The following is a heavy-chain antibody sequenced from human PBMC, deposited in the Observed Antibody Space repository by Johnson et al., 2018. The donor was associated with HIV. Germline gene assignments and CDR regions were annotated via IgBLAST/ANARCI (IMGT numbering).Heavy chain of an antibody. D-gene: IGHD2-15*01. Sequence: EVQLVESGGGLVQPGGSLRLSCAASGFTFSTSWMSWVRQAPGKGLGWVANINQDGVEKYYVDSVKGRFTISRDNATNSLFLQMNIVRDEDTAVYYCVRGGAVVPSSGVDSWGQGTMVTVSS. J-gene: IGHJ3*02. CDR1: GFTFSTSW. V-gene: IGHV3-7*05. CDR2: INQDGVEK. CDR3: VRGGAVVPSSGVDS.